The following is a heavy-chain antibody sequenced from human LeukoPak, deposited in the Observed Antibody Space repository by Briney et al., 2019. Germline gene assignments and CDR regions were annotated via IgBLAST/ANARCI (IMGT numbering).Heavy chain of an antibody. V-gene: IGHV3-20*04. CDR3: ARENAGAAAGTVDY. CDR2: INWNGGST. Sequence: GGSLRLSCAASGFTFDDYGMSWVRQAPGKGLEWVSGINWNGGSTGYADSVKGRFTISRDNAKNSLYLQMSSLRAEDTALYYCARENAGAAAGTVDYWGQGTLVTVSS. CDR1: GFTFDDYG. D-gene: IGHD6-13*01. J-gene: IGHJ4*02.